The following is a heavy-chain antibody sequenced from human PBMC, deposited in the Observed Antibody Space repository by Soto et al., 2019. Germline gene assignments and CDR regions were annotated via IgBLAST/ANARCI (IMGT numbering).Heavy chain of an antibody. D-gene: IGHD3-9*01. J-gene: IGHJ4*02. CDR1: GASIGTSNW. Sequence: ASETLSLTCAVSGASIGTSNWWSWVRQSPGKGLEWIGSISYTENTNYNPSLKSRLTISLDTSKNQFSLSLSSVTAADTAVYYCARHKRYDILTGYYLDYWGQGTLVTVSS. CDR2: ISYTENT. CDR3: ARHKRYDILTGYYLDY. V-gene: IGHV4-4*02.